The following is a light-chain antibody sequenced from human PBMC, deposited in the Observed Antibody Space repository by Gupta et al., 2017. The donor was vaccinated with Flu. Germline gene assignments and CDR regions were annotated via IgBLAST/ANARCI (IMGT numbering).Light chain of an antibody. V-gene: IGLV6-57*01. J-gene: IGLJ3*02. Sequence: NLMLTQPHSISESPGKTVTISCTRSSGSVASHYVQWFQQRPGRSPTTVIYEDNQRPSGVPDRFSGSIDRSSTSALITISGLRAEDEAYYYCQSYDSTNHVFGGGTKLTVL. CDR2: EDN. CDR1: SGSVASHY. CDR3: QSYDSTNHV.